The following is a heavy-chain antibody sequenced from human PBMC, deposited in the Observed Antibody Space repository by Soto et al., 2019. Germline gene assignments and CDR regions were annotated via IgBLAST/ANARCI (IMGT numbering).Heavy chain of an antibody. Sequence: PSETLSVTWVGSGGSLSEDFWSWSRQPPGKCLEWIGYISYSASTYYNPSLKSRVTISVDPSKIQFSLKLSSVTAADTAVYFCASWIVCSGYYSSPYFVYSGPGTLVTVSS. CDR2: ISYSAST. CDR3: ASWIVCSGYYSSPYFVY. D-gene: IGHD3-22*01. CDR1: GGSLSEDF. J-gene: IGHJ4*02. V-gene: IGHV4-30-4*08.